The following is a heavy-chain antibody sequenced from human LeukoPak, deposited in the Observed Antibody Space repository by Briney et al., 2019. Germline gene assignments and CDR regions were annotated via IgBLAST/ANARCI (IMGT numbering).Heavy chain of an antibody. CDR1: GFTFSSYG. J-gene: IGHJ4*02. CDR2: IWFDGTKK. CDR3: ARDQLYGPPQGPEVGY. D-gene: IGHD2-15*01. Sequence: GRSLRLSCAASGFTFSSYGMHWVRQAPGKGLEWVAVIWFDGTKKFYADSVEGRFTISRDNSKNTLYLQMNSLRAEDTAVYYCARDQLYGPPQGPEVGYWGQGTLDTVSS. V-gene: IGHV3-33*01.